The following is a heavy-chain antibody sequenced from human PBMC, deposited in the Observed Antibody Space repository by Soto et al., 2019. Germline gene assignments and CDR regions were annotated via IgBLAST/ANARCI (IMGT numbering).Heavy chain of an antibody. J-gene: IGHJ4*02. CDR2: IIPFFGTA. Sequence: SVKVSCKASGGTFSTFGISWVRQAPGQGLEWMGGIIPFFGTARYSQKFEDRITITADESTNTVYMDLRSLTSEDTAIYYCAKSAPMDAGDKHYYDFWGQGALVTVSS. CDR3: AKSAPMDAGDKHYYDF. CDR1: GGTFSTFG. D-gene: IGHD4-17*01. V-gene: IGHV1-69*13.